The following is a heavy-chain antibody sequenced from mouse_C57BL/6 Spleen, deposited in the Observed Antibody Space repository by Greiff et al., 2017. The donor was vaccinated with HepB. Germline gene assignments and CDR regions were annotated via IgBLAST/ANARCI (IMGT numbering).Heavy chain of an antibody. CDR2: IRSKSNNYAT. V-gene: IGHV10-1*01. D-gene: IGHD1-1*01. J-gene: IGHJ3*01. CDR1: GFSFNTYA. CDR3: VRQDYYGRETGTWFAY. Sequence: EVQRVESGGGLVQPKGSLKLSCAASGFSFNTYAMNWVRQAPGKGLEWVARIRSKSNNYATYYADSVKDRFTISRDDSESMLYLQMNNLKTEDTAMYYCVRQDYYGRETGTWFAYWGQGTLVTVSA.